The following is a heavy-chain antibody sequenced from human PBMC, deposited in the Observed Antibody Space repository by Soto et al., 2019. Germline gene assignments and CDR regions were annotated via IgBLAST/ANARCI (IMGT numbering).Heavy chain of an antibody. D-gene: IGHD2-15*01. Sequence: SETLSLTCTVSGGSISSGDYYWGWIRQPPGKGLEWIGYIYYSGSTYYNPSLKSRVTISVDTSKNQFSLKLSSVTAADTAVYYCARVVVVAATQSFDPWGQGTLVTVSS. CDR1: GGSISSGDYY. CDR3: ARVVVVAATQSFDP. CDR2: IYYSGST. J-gene: IGHJ5*02. V-gene: IGHV4-30-4*01.